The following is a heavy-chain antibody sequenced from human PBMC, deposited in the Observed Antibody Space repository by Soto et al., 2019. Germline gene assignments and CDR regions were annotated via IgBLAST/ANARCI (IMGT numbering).Heavy chain of an antibody. J-gene: IGHJ5*02. Sequence: ASVKVSCKASGGTFSSYAISWVRQAPGQGLEWMGGIIPIFGTANYAQKFQGRVTITADESTSTAYMELSSLRSEDTAVYYCARASITMVRGVIPTTNWFDPWGQGTLVTVSS. V-gene: IGHV1-69*13. CDR3: ARASITMVRGVIPTTNWFDP. CDR1: GGTFSSYA. D-gene: IGHD3-10*01. CDR2: IIPIFGTA.